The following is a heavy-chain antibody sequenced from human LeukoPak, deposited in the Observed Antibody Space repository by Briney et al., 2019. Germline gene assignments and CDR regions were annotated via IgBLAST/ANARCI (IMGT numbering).Heavy chain of an antibody. J-gene: IGHJ4*02. CDR2: IYPGDSDT. CDR1: GYSLPSYW. CDR3: ARTTAAADSIASDY. V-gene: IGHV5-51*01. D-gene: IGHD6-13*01. Sequence: GESLKISCKGSGYSLPSYWIGWVRQMPGKGLEWMGIIYPGDSDTRYSPSFQGQVTISADKSISTAYLQWSSLKASDTAMYYCARTTAAADSIASDYWGQGTLVTVSS.